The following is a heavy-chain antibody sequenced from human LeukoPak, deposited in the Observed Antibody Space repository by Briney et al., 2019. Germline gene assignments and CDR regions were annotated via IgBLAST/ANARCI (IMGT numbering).Heavy chain of an antibody. CDR2: INPNSGGR. CDR1: GYTFTGYY. Sequence: ASVTVSCKASGYTFTGYYMHWVRQAPGQGLEGMGWINPNSGGRKYAQKFQGRVTMTRDTSISTAYMELSSLRSDDTAVYYCASLLAAAGSYYFDYWGQGTLVTVSS. J-gene: IGHJ4*02. D-gene: IGHD6-13*01. CDR3: ASLLAAAGSYYFDY. V-gene: IGHV1-2*02.